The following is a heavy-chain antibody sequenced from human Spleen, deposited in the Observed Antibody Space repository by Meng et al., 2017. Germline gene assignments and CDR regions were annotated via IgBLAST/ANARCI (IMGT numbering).Heavy chain of an antibody. D-gene: IGHD1-26*01. CDR2: ISWNSGSI. Sequence: SLKISCAASGFTFDAYAMHWVRQVPGKGLEWVSGISWNSGSIGYADSVKGRFTISRDNAKKSLYLQMNSLRAEDTALYFCAKDKSDQWELLVNDAFDIWGQGTMVTVSS. J-gene: IGHJ3*02. CDR1: GFTFDAYA. CDR3: AKDKSDQWELLVNDAFDI. V-gene: IGHV3-9*01.